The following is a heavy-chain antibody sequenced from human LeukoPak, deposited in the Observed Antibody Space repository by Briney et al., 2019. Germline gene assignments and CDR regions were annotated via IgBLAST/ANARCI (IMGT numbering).Heavy chain of an antibody. CDR2: ISSSSSYI. CDR3: ARVVASYPDY. Sequence: GGSLRLSCAASGFTFSSYSMNWVRQAPGKGLEWVSSISSSSSYIYYADSVKGRFTISRDNAKNSLYLQMNSLGAEDTAVYYCARVVASYPDYWGQGTLVTVSS. D-gene: IGHD1-26*01. J-gene: IGHJ4*02. CDR1: GFTFSSYS. V-gene: IGHV3-21*01.